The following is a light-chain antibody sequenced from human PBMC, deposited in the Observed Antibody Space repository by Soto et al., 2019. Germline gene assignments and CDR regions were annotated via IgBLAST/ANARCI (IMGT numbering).Light chain of an antibody. CDR2: GAS. J-gene: IGKJ4*01. CDR1: QGISNY. Sequence: DIQMTQSPSSLSASVGDRVTITCRASQGISNYLAWYQQIPGKVPKLLISGASTLQSGVPSRFRGSGSGTDFTLTISSLQPEDVATYYCQKYTNVPAFGGGTKVEIK. V-gene: IGKV1-27*01. CDR3: QKYTNVPA.